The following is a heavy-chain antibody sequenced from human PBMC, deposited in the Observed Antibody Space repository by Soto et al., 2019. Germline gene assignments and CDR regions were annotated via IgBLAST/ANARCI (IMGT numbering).Heavy chain of an antibody. CDR3: ARGPWSSSSTGYYYYYGMDV. V-gene: IGHV4-34*01. J-gene: IGHJ6*02. D-gene: IGHD6-6*01. CDR2: INHSGST. CDR1: GGAFSGYY. Sequence: SETLSLTCAVYGGAFSGYYWSWIRQPPGKGLEWIGEINHSGSTNYNPSLKSRVTISVDTSKNQFSLKLSSVTAADTAVYYCARGPWSSSSTGYYYYYGMDVWGQGTTVTVSS.